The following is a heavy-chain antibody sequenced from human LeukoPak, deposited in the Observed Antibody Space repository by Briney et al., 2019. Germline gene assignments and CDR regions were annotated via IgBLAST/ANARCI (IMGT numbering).Heavy chain of an antibody. Sequence: PSETLSLTCAVYGGSFSGYYWSWIRQPPGKGLEWIGEINHSGSTNYNPSLKSRVTISVDTSKNQFSLKLSSVTAADTAVYHCARGGSDFWSGYYRHYYMDVWGKGTTVTVSS. CDR2: INHSGST. V-gene: IGHV4-34*01. J-gene: IGHJ6*03. CDR3: ARGGSDFWSGYYRHYYMDV. CDR1: GGSFSGYY. D-gene: IGHD3-3*01.